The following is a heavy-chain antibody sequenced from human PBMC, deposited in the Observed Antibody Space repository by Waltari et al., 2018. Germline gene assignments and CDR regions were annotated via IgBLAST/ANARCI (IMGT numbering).Heavy chain of an antibody. Sequence: QVRLVQSGTEVKRPGASVKVSCKASGFTFNNFGFSWVRQAPGHGLAWLGWSSAYSGATHYAEKFQGRVTMTTDTSTDIVYMDLRSLRSDDTAVYFCARNIMRRIDEWGQGTLLTVSS. CDR2: SSAYSGAT. J-gene: IGHJ4*02. D-gene: IGHD3-16*01. V-gene: IGHV1-18*01. CDR3: ARNIMRRIDE. CDR1: GFTFNNFG.